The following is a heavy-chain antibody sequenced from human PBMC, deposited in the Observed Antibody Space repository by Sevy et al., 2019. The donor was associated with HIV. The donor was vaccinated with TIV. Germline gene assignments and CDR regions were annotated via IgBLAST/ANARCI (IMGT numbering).Heavy chain of an antibody. CDR2: ISDDGGDK. CDR1: GFIFNKYG. D-gene: IGHD6-13*01. CDR3: ANSRGRFDGSSWIYYYYGMDV. J-gene: IGHJ6*02. Sequence: GGSLRLSCAASGFIFNKYGMHWVRQAPGKGLEWVAVISDDGGDKDYVASVKGRFTISRDNSKDTLYLQMNGLRDEDTAVYYCANSRGRFDGSSWIYYYYGMDVWGQGTTVTVSS. V-gene: IGHV3-30*18.